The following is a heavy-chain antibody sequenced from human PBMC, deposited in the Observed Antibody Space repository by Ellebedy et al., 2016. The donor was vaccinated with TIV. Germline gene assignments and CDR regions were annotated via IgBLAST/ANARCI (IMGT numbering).Heavy chain of an antibody. CDR1: GYTFTSYD. D-gene: IGHD6-13*01. Sequence: AASVKVSCKTSGYTFTSYDLNWVRQATGQGLELIGWMNANSGNTGYEQKFQGRVIMTRNTSISTAYMERSSLTSEDTAVYYCARGPGIGKPALDYWGQGTLVTVSS. CDR2: MNANSGNT. V-gene: IGHV1-8*01. J-gene: IGHJ4*02. CDR3: ARGPGIGKPALDY.